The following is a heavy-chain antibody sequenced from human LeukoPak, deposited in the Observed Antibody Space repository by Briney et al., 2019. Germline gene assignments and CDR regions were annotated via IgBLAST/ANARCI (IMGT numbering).Heavy chain of an antibody. J-gene: IGHJ4*02. V-gene: IGHV1-46*01. D-gene: IGHD1-20*01. Sequence: ASVTVSCKASGYTFTSYYMHWVRQAPGQGLEWVGIINPSGGSTSYAQKFQGRVTMTRDTSTSTVYMELSSLRSEDTAVYYCARVRDNWNDGRFWAFDYWGQGTLVTVSS. CDR3: ARVRDNWNDGRFWAFDY. CDR1: GYTFTSYY. CDR2: INPSGGST.